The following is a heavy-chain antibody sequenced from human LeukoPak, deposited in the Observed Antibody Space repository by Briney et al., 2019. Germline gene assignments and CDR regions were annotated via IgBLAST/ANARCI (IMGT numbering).Heavy chain of an antibody. Sequence: SETLSLTCAVYGGSFSGYYWSWIRQPPGKGLERIGEINHSGSTTYNPSLKSRVTISVDTSKNQFSLKLSSVTAADTAAYYCARLTLWFGAPDWGQGTLVTVSS. CDR2: INHSGST. CDR1: GGSFSGYY. V-gene: IGHV4-34*01. CDR3: ARLTLWFGAPD. D-gene: IGHD3-10*01. J-gene: IGHJ4*02.